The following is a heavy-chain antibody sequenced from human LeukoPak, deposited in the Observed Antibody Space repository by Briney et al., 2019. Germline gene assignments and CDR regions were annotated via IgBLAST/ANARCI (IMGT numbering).Heavy chain of an antibody. V-gene: IGHV4-34*01. Sequence: PSETLSLTCAVYGGSFSGYYWSWIRQPPGKGLEWIGEINHSGSTNYNPSLKSRVTISVDTPKNQFSLKLSSVTAADTAVYYCARGGIAAAGDAFDIWGQGTMVTVSS. J-gene: IGHJ3*02. CDR3: ARGGIAAAGDAFDI. D-gene: IGHD6-13*01. CDR1: GGSFSGYY. CDR2: INHSGST.